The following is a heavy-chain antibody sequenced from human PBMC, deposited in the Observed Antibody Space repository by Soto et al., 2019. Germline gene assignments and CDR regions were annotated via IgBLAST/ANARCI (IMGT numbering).Heavy chain of an antibody. CDR3: ARGHNWKKLKFLIDYYYYGMDV. D-gene: IGHD1-20*01. CDR1: GYTFTSYG. J-gene: IGHJ6*02. Sequence: GASVKVSCKASGYTFTSYGISWVRQAPGQGLEWMGWISAYNGNTNYAQKLQGRVTMTTDTSTSTAYMELRSLRSDDTAVYYCARGHNWKKLKFLIDYYYYGMDVWGQGTTVTGSS. CDR2: ISAYNGNT. V-gene: IGHV1-18*04.